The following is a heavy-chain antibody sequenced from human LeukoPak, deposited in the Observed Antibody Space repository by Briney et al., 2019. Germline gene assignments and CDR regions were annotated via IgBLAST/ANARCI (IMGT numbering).Heavy chain of an antibody. Sequence: PSETLSLTCTVSGXSISSGDYYWSWIRQPPGTGLEWIGYIYYSGSTYYNLSLKSRVTISVDTSKNQFSLKLSSVTAADTAVYYCARGPFSRSSGGVWYFDLWGRGTLVTVSS. J-gene: IGHJ2*01. D-gene: IGHD6-6*01. CDR2: IYYSGST. V-gene: IGHV4-31*03. CDR3: ARGPFSRSSGGVWYFDL. CDR1: GXSISSGDYY.